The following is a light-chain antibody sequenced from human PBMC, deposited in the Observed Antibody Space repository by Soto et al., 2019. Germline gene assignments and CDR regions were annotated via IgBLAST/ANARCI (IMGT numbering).Light chain of an antibody. J-gene: IGLJ1*01. V-gene: IGLV1-40*01. CDR3: QSYDSSRSGSRV. Sequence: HSALTQPPSVSGAPGQRVTISCTGSSSNIGAGYDVHWYQQLPGTAPKLLIYGNSNRPSGVPDRFSGSKSGTSASLAITGLQAEDEADYYCQSYDSSRSGSRVFGTGTKLTVL. CDR2: GNS. CDR1: SSNIGAGYD.